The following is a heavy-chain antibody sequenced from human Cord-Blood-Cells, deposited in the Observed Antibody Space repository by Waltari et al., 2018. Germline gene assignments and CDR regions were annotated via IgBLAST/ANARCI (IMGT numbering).Heavy chain of an antibody. Sequence: QVQLVQSGAEVKKPGASVKVSCKPSGYTFTSYALNWGRQATGQGLEWMGWMNPNSGNTGYAQKFQGRVTITRNTSISTAYMELSSLRSEDTAVYYCARAPAGDAFDIWGQGTMVTVSS. J-gene: IGHJ3*02. CDR2: MNPNSGNT. CDR3: ARAPAGDAFDI. V-gene: IGHV1-8*03. D-gene: IGHD2-15*01. CDR1: GYTFTSYA.